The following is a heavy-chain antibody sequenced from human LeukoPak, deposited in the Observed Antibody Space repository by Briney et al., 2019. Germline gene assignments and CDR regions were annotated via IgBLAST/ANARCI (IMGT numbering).Heavy chain of an antibody. V-gene: IGHV4-61*02. CDR1: GGSISSGSYY. Sequence: PSQTLSLTCTVSGGSISSGSYYWRWIRQPAGKGLEWIGRIYTSGSTNYNPSLKTRITISVDTSKTPFSLKLSSVPAADTAVYYCASGEYYYEYYYGMDVWGQGTTVTVSS. CDR3: ASGEYYYEYYYGMDV. D-gene: IGHD3-22*01. J-gene: IGHJ6*02. CDR2: IYTSGST.